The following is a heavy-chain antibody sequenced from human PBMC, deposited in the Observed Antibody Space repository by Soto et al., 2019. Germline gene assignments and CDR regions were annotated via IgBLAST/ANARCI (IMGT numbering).Heavy chain of an antibody. CDR1: GFTFTSSA. J-gene: IGHJ6*02. CDR3: AAARLPLYYCYGMDV. D-gene: IGHD4-17*01. CDR2: IVVGSGNT. V-gene: IGHV1-58*01. Sequence: QMQLVQSGPEVKKPGTSVKVSCKASGFTFTSSAVQWVRQARGQRLEWIGWIVVGSGNTNYAQKFQERVTITRDMSTSTAYMELSSLRSEDTAVYYCAAARLPLYYCYGMDVWGQGTTVTVSS.